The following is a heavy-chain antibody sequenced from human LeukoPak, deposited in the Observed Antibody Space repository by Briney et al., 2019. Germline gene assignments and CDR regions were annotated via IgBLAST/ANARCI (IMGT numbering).Heavy chain of an antibody. CDR3: ARLVPSGWYVGAFDI. CDR2: IYHSGST. CDR1: GASISSGGYS. J-gene: IGHJ3*02. D-gene: IGHD6-19*01. Sequence: SETLSLTCAVSGASISSGGYSWSWIRQPPGKGLEWIGYIYHSGSTYYNPSLKSRVTISIDRSKNQFSLKLTSVTAADTAVYFCARLVPSGWYVGAFDIWGQGTMVTVSS. V-gene: IGHV4-30-2*01.